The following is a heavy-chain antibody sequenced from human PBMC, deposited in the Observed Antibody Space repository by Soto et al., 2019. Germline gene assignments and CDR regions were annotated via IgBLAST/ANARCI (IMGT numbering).Heavy chain of an antibody. D-gene: IGHD3-16*01. Sequence: QLVQSGPEVKKPGASVKVSCKASGYAFSTYTISWVRQAPGQGLEWMGWISPYNGNTKYTQKLQGRLTMTTDTSTSTAYMELGSLRSDDTAVYFCARADYGVDDYWGQGTLVTVSS. CDR3: ARADYGVDDY. V-gene: IGHV1-18*01. CDR2: ISPYNGNT. J-gene: IGHJ4*02. CDR1: GYAFSTYT.